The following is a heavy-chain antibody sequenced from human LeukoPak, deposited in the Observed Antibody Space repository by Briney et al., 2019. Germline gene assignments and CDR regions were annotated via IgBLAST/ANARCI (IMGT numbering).Heavy chain of an antibody. CDR1: GFTFSSYA. J-gene: IGHJ4*02. D-gene: IGHD4-17*01. CDR2: ISGSGGST. CDR3: AHRMTTVTTARWYYFDY. V-gene: IGHV3-23*01. Sequence: GGSLRLSCAASGFTFSSYARSWVRQAPGKGLEWVSAISGSGGSTYYADSVKDRFTISRDNSKNTLYLQMNSLRAEDTAVYYCAHRMTTVTTARWYYFDYWGQGTLVTVSS.